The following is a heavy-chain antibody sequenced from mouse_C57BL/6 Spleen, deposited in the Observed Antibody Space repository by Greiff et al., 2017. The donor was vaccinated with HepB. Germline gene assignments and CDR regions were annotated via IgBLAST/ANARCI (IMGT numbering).Heavy chain of an antibody. D-gene: IGHD1-1*01. CDR2: IEPENGDT. V-gene: IGHV14-4*01. J-gene: IGHJ3*01. Sequence: VQLKESGAELVRPGASVKLSCTASGFNIKDDYMHWVKQRPEQGLEWIGWIEPENGDTEYASKFQGKATITADTSSNTAYLQLSSLTSEDTAVYYCTTPITTVVEGFAYWGQGTLVTVSA. CDR3: TTPITTVVEGFAY. CDR1: GFNIKDDY.